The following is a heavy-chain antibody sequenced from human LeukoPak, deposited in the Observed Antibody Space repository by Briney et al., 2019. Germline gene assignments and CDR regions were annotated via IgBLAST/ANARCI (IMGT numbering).Heavy chain of an antibody. J-gene: IGHJ6*02. CDR3: ARVMGSGTYYLYYYGMDV. V-gene: IGHV3-21*01. D-gene: IGHD3-10*01. CDR2: ISSSSTYI. Sequence: GGSLRLSCAASGFTFSSYSMNWVRQAPGKGLEWVSSISSSSTYIYYADSVKGRFTISRDNAKNSLYLQMNSLRAGDTAVYCCARVMGSGTYYLYYYGMDVWGQGTTVTVSS. CDR1: GFTFSSYS.